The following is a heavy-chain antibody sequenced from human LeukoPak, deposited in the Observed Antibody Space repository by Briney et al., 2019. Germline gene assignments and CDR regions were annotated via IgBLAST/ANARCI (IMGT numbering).Heavy chain of an antibody. V-gene: IGHV3-21*01. D-gene: IGHD1-26*01. CDR2: ISSSSSYI. J-gene: IGHJ3*02. CDR3: ARDHNHGKLRGPAFDI. CDR1: GFTFSSYS. Sequence: PGGSLRLSCAASGFTFSSYSMNWVRQAPGKGLEWVSSISSSSSYIYYTDSVKGRFTISRDNAKNSLYLQMNSLRAEDTAVYYCARDHNHGKLRGPAFDIWGQGTMVTVSS.